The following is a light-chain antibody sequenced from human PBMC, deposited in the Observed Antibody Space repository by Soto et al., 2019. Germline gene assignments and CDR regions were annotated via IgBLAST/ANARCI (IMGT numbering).Light chain of an antibody. V-gene: IGKV3-15*01. J-gene: IGKJ4*01. CDR3: QQYNNWPPNT. CDR1: QSVSSN. CDR2: GAS. Sequence: EIVMTQSPATLSVSPGERATLSCRASQSVSSNLAWYQQKPGRAPRLLIYGASTRATGIPARFRGSGSGTEFTLTISSPQSEDFAVYYCQQYNNWPPNTFGGGTKVEIK.